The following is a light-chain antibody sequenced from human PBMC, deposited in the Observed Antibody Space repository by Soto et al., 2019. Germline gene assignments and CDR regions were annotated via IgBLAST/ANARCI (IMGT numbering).Light chain of an antibody. Sequence: EIVLTQSSATLSLSPGERAALCCRASQSVTSNALAWYQQKPGQAPRLLIYDVSSRATGIPDRFSGSGSGTDFTLTISSLQSEDFAVYYCQQYNNWPRTFGQGTKVDI. J-gene: IGKJ1*01. CDR3: QQYNNWPRT. CDR1: QSVTSN. CDR2: DVS. V-gene: IGKV3D-15*01.